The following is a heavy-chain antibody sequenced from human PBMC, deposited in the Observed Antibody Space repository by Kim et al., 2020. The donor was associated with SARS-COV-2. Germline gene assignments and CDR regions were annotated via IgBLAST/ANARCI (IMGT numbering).Heavy chain of an antibody. CDR2: IYTSGST. CDR1: GDSINNYY. Sequence: SETLSLTCTVSGDSINNYYWSWIRQPPGKGLEWIGYIYTSGSTNYNPSLNSRVTISADTSKGQFSLKLNSVTAADTAVYYCASLKVVGYHPHYRYYGMDVWGQGTTVTVSS. J-gene: IGHJ6*02. V-gene: IGHV4-59*13. D-gene: IGHD5-18*01. CDR3: ASLKVVGYHPHYRYYGMDV.